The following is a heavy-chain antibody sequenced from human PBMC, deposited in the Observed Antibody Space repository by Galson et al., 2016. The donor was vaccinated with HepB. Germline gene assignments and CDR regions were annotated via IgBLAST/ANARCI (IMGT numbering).Heavy chain of an antibody. J-gene: IGHJ4*02. V-gene: IGHV5-51*01. Sequence: QSGAEVTKPGESLNISCKASGYTFTRYWIGWVRQKPGEGLEWMGIVNPADSSTRYSPSFQGQVTISADKAINTAYLQWSSLQASDTAIYYCAKQGPIHFDSWGQGALVTVSS. CDR2: VNPADSST. CDR1: GYTFTRYW. CDR3: AKQGPIHFDS.